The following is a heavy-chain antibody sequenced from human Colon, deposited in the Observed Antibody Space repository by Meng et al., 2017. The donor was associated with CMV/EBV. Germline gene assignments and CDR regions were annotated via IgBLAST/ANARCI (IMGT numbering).Heavy chain of an antibody. D-gene: IGHD3-22*01. J-gene: IGHJ3*02. Sequence: GGSLRLSCAASGFTFSNYSMAWVRQAPGKGLEWVSSITTNSRYTYQLDSLKGRFTISRDNAKNSLYLQMNSLRAEDTAVYYCARDKSMIIFGTFDIWGQGTVVTVSS. CDR3: ARDKSMIIFGTFDI. CDR2: ITTNSRYT. CDR1: GFTFSNYS. V-gene: IGHV3-21*01.